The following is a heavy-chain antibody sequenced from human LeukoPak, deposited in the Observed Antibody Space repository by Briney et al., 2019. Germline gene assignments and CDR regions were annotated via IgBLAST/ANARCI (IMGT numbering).Heavy chain of an antibody. D-gene: IGHD3-22*01. J-gene: IGHJ1*01. CDR2: IDSVGSGT. Sequence: GGSLRLSCAASGYTSSSFWIHWVRQAPGKGLEWVARIDSVGSGTRYADSVKGRFTISRDNAKNTLYLQMNSLRAEDTAVYYCARVLSADSPGFQHWGQGTLVTVSS. V-gene: IGHV3-74*01. CDR1: GYTSSSFW. CDR3: ARVLSADSPGFQH.